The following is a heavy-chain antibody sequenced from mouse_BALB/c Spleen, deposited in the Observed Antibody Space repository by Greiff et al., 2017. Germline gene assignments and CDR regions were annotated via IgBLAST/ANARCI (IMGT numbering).Heavy chain of an antibody. CDR3: ARGAPYHGNFDY. D-gene: IGHD2-10*01. CDR1: GYTFTSYW. J-gene: IGHJ2*01. V-gene: IGHV1S81*02. Sequence: QVQLQQPGAELVKPGASVKLSCKASGYTFTSYWMHWVKQRPGQGLEWIGEINPSNGRTNYNEKFKSKATLTVDKSSSTAYMQLSSLTSEDSAVYYCARGAPYHGNFDYWGQGTTLTVSS. CDR2: INPSNGRT.